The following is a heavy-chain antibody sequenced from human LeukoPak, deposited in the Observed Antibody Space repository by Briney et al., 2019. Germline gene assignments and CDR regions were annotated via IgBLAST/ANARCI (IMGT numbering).Heavy chain of an antibody. CDR3: ARQVAARPLDY. V-gene: IGHV4-39*01. CDR2: IYYSGST. J-gene: IGHJ4*02. Sequence: SETLSLTCTVSGGSISSSSYYWGWIRQPPGKGLEWIGSIYYSGSTYYNPSLKSRVTISVDTSKNQFSLKLSSVTAADTAVYYCARQVAARPLDYWGQGTLVTASS. D-gene: IGHD6-6*01. CDR1: GGSISSSSYY.